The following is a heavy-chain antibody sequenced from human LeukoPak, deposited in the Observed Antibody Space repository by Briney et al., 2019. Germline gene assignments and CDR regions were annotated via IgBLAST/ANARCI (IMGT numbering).Heavy chain of an antibody. CDR1: GFIFSNYA. Sequence: GGSLRLSCAASGFIFSNYALMWLRQSPGKGLELVSAIRGSGGGTFYADSVKGRFTISRDNSKNTLYLQMNGLRAEDTAVYYCARDPNGDYIGAFDMWGRGTLVTVSS. D-gene: IGHD4-17*01. V-gene: IGHV3-23*01. CDR3: ARDPNGDYIGAFDM. CDR2: IRGSGGGT. J-gene: IGHJ3*02.